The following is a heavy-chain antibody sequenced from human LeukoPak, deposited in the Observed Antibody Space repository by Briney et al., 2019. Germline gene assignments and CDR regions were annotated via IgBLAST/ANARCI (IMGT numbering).Heavy chain of an antibody. J-gene: IGHJ4*02. D-gene: IGHD5-18*01. V-gene: IGHV4-38-2*01. CDR3: ATIQPIDY. Sequence: ESGPGLVKPSETLSLTCAVSGYSISSGYYWGWIRQPPGKWLEWIGSIYHSGSTYYNPSLKSRVTISVDTSKNQFSLKLSSVTAADTAVYYCATIQPIDYWGQGTLVTVSS. CDR1: GYSISSGYY. CDR2: IYHSGST.